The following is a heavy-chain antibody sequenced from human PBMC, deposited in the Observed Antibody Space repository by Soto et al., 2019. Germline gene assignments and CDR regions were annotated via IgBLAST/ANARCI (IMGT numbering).Heavy chain of an antibody. CDR2: ISYDGSNK. J-gene: IGHJ4*02. D-gene: IGHD3-10*01. Sequence: HVQLVESGGGVVQPGRSLRLSCAASGFTFSSYGMHWVRQAPGKGLEWVAVISYDGSNKYYADSVKGRFTISRDNSKNTLYLQMNSLRAEDTAVYYCATGGLRLWFGELGDYWGQGTLVTVSS. CDR1: GFTFSSYG. V-gene: IGHV3-30*03. CDR3: ATGGLRLWFGELGDY.